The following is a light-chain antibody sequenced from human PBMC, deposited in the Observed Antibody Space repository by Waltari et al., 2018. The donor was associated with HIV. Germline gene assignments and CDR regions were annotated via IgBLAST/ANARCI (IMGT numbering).Light chain of an antibody. Sequence: QSVLTQPASVSGSPGQSVTISCTGTSSDFGFDHYVSWYQQYPGKAPTLLIYEVSSRPSGVSDRFSGSKSGNTASLTISGLQNEDEADYFCTSYTTSDTLRFGGGTKVTVL. CDR2: EVS. CDR3: TSYTTSDTLR. CDR1: SSDFGFDHY. J-gene: IGLJ3*02. V-gene: IGLV2-14*03.